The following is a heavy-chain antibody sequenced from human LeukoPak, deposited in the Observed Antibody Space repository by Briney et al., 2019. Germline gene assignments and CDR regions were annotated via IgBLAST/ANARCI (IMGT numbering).Heavy chain of an antibody. CDR3: AKGGRWDVTPFDY. CDR2: VSGSGGDT. CDR1: GFTFSNNA. J-gene: IGHJ4*02. D-gene: IGHD3-16*01. Sequence: GGSLRLSCAASGFTFSNNAMSWVRQAPGKGLEWVSTVSGSGGDTYYADSAKGRFTISRDNSKNTLYLQVNSLRAEDTAVYYCAKGGRWDVTPFDYWGQGTLVTVSS. V-gene: IGHV3-23*01.